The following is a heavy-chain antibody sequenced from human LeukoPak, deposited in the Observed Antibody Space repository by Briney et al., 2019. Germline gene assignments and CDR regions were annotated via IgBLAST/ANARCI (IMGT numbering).Heavy chain of an antibody. Sequence: GESLKISCKGSGYSFTNYWIARVRQMPGKGLEWMGIIYPGDSDTRYSPSFQGQVTISADKSISTAYLQWSSLKASDTAMYYCARGAYGDYDELFYWGQGTLVTVSS. D-gene: IGHD4-17*01. CDR3: ARGAYGDYDELFY. CDR1: GYSFTNYW. CDR2: IYPGDSDT. J-gene: IGHJ4*02. V-gene: IGHV5-51*01.